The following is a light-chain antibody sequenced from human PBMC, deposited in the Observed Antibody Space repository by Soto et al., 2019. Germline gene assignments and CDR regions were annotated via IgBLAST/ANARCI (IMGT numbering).Light chain of an antibody. Sequence: EIVLTQSPATLSLSPVERATLSCRASQTVRNNLAWYQQKPGQAPRLIIYGASSRATGIPDRFSGSGAVTDFTLTISRLEPEDFAVYFCQQYGSSPRTFGQGTKVDIK. V-gene: IGKV3-20*01. CDR2: GAS. CDR3: QQYGSSPRT. J-gene: IGKJ1*01. CDR1: QTVRNN.